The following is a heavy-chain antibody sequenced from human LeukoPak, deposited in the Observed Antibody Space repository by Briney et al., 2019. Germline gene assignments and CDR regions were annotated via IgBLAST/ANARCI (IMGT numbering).Heavy chain of an antibody. V-gene: IGHV3-7*01. J-gene: IGHJ6*03. CDR1: GFTFSSYW. Sequence: PGGSLRLSCAASGFTFSSYWMSWVRQAPGKGLEWVANIKQDGSEKYYVDSVKGRFTISRDNAKNSLYLQMNSLRAEDTAVYYCARYIVATGWGAYYYYYYMDVWGKGTTVTISS. CDR3: ARYIVATGWGAYYYYYYMDV. D-gene: IGHD5-12*01. CDR2: IKQDGSEK.